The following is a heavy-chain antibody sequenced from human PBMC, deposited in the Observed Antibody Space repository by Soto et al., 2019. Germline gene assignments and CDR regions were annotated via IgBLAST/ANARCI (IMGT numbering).Heavy chain of an antibody. CDR2: ISYDGSNI. Sequence: GGSLRLSCAASGFTFSSYDMHWVRQAPGKGLEWVAVISYDGSNIYYADSVKGRFTISRDNSKNTLYLQMNSLRAEDTAVYFCAKLVDKSVDDYWGQGALVTVSS. CDR3: AKLVDKSVDDY. D-gene: IGHD2-21*01. J-gene: IGHJ4*02. V-gene: IGHV3-30*18. CDR1: GFTFSSYD.